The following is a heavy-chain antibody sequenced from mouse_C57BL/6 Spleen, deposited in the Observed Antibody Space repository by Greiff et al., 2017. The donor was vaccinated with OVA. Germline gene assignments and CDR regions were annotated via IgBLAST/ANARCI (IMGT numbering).Heavy chain of an antibody. CDR2: ISYDGSN. CDR1: GYSITSGYY. CDR3: ARRDDYGGAMDY. V-gene: IGHV3-6*01. D-gene: IGHD2-4*01. J-gene: IGHJ4*01. Sequence: DVQLQESGPGLVKPSQSLSLTCSVTGYSITSGYYWNWIRQFPGNKLEWMGYISYDGSNNYNPSLKNRISITRDTSKNQFFLKLNSVTTEDTATYYCARRDDYGGAMDYWGQGTSVTVSS.